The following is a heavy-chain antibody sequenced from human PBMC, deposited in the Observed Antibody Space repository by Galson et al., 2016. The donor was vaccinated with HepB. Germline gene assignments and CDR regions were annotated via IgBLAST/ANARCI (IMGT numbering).Heavy chain of an antibody. CDR2: IHSDGSTT. Sequence: SLRLSCAASRFIFSNYWMHWVRQAPGKGLVWVSRIHSDGSTTSYADSVKGRFTVSRDNAKNTLYMQMNSLRGEDTAVYYCARGRGGDVWGQGTTVTVSS. CDR1: RFIFSNYW. V-gene: IGHV3-74*01. J-gene: IGHJ6*02. CDR3: ARGRGGDV. D-gene: IGHD3-16*01.